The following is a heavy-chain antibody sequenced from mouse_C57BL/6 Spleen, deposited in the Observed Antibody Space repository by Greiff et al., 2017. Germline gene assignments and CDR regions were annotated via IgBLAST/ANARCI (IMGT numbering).Heavy chain of an antibody. CDR2: INPNYGTT. V-gene: IGHV1-39*01. J-gene: IGHJ4*01. D-gene: IGHD2-4*01. Sequence: VQLQQSGPELVKPGASVKISCKASGYSFTDYNMNWVKQSNGKSLEWIGVINPNYGTTSYNQKFKGKATLTVDQSSSTAYMQLNSLTSEDSAVFYCSRSPHYDYDGYAMDYWGQGTSVTVSS. CDR3: SRSPHYDYDGYAMDY. CDR1: GYSFTDYN.